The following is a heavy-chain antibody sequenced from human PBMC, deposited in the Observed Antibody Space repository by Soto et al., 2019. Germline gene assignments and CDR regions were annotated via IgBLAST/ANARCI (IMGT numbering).Heavy chain of an antibody. V-gene: IGHV5-51*01. CDR1: GYSFTSYW. J-gene: IGHJ6*02. CDR2: IYPGDSDT. D-gene: IGHD2-15*01. Sequence: PGESLKISCKGSGYSFTSYWIGWVRQMPGKGLEWMGIIYPGDSDTRYSPSFQGQVTISADKSISTAYLQWSSLKASDTAMYYCAGALTPEDHHYYGMAVWGQGTTVTVSS. CDR3: AGALTPEDHHYYGMAV.